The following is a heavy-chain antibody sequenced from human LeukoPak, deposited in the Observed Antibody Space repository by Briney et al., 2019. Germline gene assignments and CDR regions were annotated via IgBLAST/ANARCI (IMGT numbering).Heavy chain of an antibody. J-gene: IGHJ4*01. CDR3: AHLTTIFGVVSFFDY. D-gene: IGHD3-3*01. V-gene: IGHV2-5*02. CDR1: GFSLTNGGVG. Sequence: SGPTLVKPTQTLTLTCTFSGFSLTNGGVGVGWIRQPPGKALEWLAFIFWDGDKRYNPSLKTRVTIPTDTSHNEVVLRVTNVDPADTGTYYCAHLTTIFGVVSFFDYWGQGSLVSVSS. CDR2: IFWDGDK.